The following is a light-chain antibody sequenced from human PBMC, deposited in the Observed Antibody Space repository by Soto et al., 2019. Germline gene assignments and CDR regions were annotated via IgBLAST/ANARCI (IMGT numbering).Light chain of an antibody. CDR3: QQYGSSPQT. CDR1: QSVSTTY. J-gene: IGKJ1*01. V-gene: IGKV3-20*01. Sequence: EIVLAQSPGTLSLSPGERATLSCRTSQSVSTTYLAWYQQKPSQAPRLVIYGASSRATGIPDRFSGSGSGTDFTLTISRLEPEDFAVYYCQQYGSSPQTFGQGTKVDIK. CDR2: GAS.